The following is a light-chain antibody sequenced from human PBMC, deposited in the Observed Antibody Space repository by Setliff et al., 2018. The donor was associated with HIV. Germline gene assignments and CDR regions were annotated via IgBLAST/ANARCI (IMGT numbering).Light chain of an antibody. J-gene: IGLJ1*01. CDR1: SSDVGGYNY. V-gene: IGLV2-14*01. CDR3: NSYTTSGTRV. Sequence: QSALTQPASVSGSPGQSIIISCTGTSSDVGGYNYFSWYQQHPVKAPKLIIYEVTNRPSGVSDRFSCSKSVNTASLTISGLQTEDEADYYCNSYTTSGTRVFGTGTKVTVL. CDR2: EVT.